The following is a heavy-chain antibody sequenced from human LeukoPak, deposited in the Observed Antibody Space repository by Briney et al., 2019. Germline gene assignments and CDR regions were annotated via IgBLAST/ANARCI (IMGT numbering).Heavy chain of an antibody. CDR1: GGSISSGDSY. V-gene: IGHV4-30-4*01. D-gene: IGHD3-22*01. J-gene: IGHJ5*02. CDR3: ARGGSSYDNNVHEPFAS. CDR2: ISYRGTT. Sequence: SETLSLTCTVSGGSISSGDSYWSWIRQSPGKGLEWIGYISYRGTTYYNPSLKSRVTISVDTSKNHLSLRLSSVTAADTAVYYCARGGSSYDNNVHEPFASWGQGTLVTVSS.